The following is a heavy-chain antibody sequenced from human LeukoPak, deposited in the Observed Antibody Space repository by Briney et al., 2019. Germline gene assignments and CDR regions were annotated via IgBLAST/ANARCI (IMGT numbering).Heavy chain of an antibody. CDR2: IKQDGSQR. J-gene: IGHJ4*02. CDR3: ARRGGSSSRRSPIDY. D-gene: IGHD6-6*01. CDR1: GFTFSDCW. Sequence: GGSLRLSCTASGFTFSDCWMTWVRQAPGKGPEWVANIKQDGSQRYYVDSVRGRFTISRDNAKNSLFLQMNGLRAEDTAVYYCARRGGSSSRRSPIDYWGQGTLVTVSS. V-gene: IGHV3-7*01.